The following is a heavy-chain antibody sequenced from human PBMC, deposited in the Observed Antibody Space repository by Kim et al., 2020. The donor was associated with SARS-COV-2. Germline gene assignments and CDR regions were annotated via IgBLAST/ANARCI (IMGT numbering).Heavy chain of an antibody. CDR3: ASELRFLEWLWDYYYYGMDV. CDR1: GGSISSSSYY. J-gene: IGHJ6*02. Sequence: SETLSLTCTVSGGSISSSSYYWGWIRQPPGKGLEWIGSIYYSGSTYYNPSLKGRVTISVDTSKNQFSLKLSSVTAADTAVYYCASELRFLEWLWDYYYYGMDVWGQGTTVTVSS. CDR2: IYYSGST. D-gene: IGHD3-3*01. V-gene: IGHV4-39*01.